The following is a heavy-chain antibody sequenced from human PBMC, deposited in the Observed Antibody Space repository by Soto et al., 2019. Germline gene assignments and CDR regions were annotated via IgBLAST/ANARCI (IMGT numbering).Heavy chain of an antibody. CDR2: ISYDGNVA. D-gene: IGHD1-1*01. Sequence: QVQLVESGGGVVQPGRSLRLSCAASGFTFSSYGMHWVRQAPGKGLEWVTVISYDGNVAYYADSVKGRFTISRDNSQKPLYLQMKRLRTEEPAMYYCAKEGPITNWYFDYWGQGTLVTVSS. CDR3: AKEGPITNWYFDY. V-gene: IGHV3-30*18. CDR1: GFTFSSYG. J-gene: IGHJ4*02.